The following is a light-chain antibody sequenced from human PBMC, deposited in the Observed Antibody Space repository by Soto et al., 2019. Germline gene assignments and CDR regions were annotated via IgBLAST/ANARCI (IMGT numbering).Light chain of an antibody. CDR3: GADHGSGSNFAGNVV. J-gene: IGLJ2*01. CDR1: SGYSNYK. Sequence: QPVLTQPPSASASLGASVTLTCTLSSGYSNYKVDWYQQRPGKGPRFVMRVGTGGIVGSKGDGIPDRFSVLGSGLNRYLTIKNIQEEDESDYHCGADHGSGSNFAGNVVFGGGTKLTVL. V-gene: IGLV9-49*01. CDR2: VGTGGIVG.